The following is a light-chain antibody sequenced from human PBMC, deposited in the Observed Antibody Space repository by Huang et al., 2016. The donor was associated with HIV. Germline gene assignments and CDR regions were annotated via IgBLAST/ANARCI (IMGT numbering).Light chain of an antibody. Sequence: EIVMTQSPATLSVSPGERATLSCRASRSLSSTLAWYQQKPGQAPRLLIYGVSTRATGIPDRFIGSGSGTEFTLTISRLQSEDFAVYYCQQYKNLPPAFGQGTKVEIK. V-gene: IGKV3-15*01. CDR2: GVS. CDR3: QQYKNLPPA. J-gene: IGKJ1*01. CDR1: RSLSST.